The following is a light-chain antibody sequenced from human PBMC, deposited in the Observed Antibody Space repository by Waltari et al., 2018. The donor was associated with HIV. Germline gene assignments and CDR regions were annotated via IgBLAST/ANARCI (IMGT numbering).Light chain of an antibody. CDR1: RSLLYSSDNRNY. CDR3: T. J-gene: IGKJ4*01. CDR2: WAS. Sequence: DIVMTQSPDSLPVSLGERATINCTSSRSLLYSSDNRNYLAWYQQKPRQPPKLLISWASTRESGVPDRFSGSGSGTAFTLTITRLQAEDVAVFPPTFGGGTKVEIK. V-gene: IGKV4-1*01.